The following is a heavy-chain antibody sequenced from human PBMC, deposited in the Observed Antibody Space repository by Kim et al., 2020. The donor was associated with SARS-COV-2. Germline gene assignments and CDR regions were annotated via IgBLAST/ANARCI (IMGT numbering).Heavy chain of an antibody. CDR3: ARVYSSSWAPRGPMDV. V-gene: IGHV1-69*13. CDR1: GGTFSSYA. CDR2: IIPIFGTA. Sequence: SVKVSCKASGGTFSSYAISWVRQAPGQGLEWMGGIIPIFGTANYAQKFQGRVTITADESTSTAYMELSSLRSEDTAVYYCARVYSSSWAPRGPMDVWGQGTTVTVSS. D-gene: IGHD6-13*01. J-gene: IGHJ6*02.